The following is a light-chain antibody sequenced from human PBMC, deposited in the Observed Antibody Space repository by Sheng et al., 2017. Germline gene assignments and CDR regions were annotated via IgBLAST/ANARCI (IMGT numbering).Light chain of an antibody. CDR2: RAS. CDR3: QQYDTNSQT. V-gene: IGKV1-5*03. Sequence: DIQLTQYPSTLSASVGDRVTITCRASQSISTWLAWYQQKAGKAPKLLIYRASTLQSGVPSRFSGSGSGTEFTLAISSLQPDDFATYYCQQYDTNSQTFGQGTKV. J-gene: IGKJ1*01. CDR1: QSISTW.